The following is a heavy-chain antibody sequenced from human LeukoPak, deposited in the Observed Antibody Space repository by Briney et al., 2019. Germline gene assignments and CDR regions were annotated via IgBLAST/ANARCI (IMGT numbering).Heavy chain of an antibody. Sequence: SETLSLTCTVSGGSISSYYWSWIRQPPGKGLEWIGYIYTRGKTNSNPSLKGRVTISGDTSKNQFSLKLSSVTAADTAVYYCARHLHSDGSGSYLNWLDPWGRGILVSVFS. J-gene: IGHJ5*02. CDR3: ARHLHSDGSGSYLNWLDP. CDR1: GGSISSYY. V-gene: IGHV4-4*09. CDR2: IYTRGKT. D-gene: IGHD3-10*01.